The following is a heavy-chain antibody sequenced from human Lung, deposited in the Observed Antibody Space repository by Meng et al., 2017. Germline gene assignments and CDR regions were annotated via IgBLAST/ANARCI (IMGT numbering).Heavy chain of an antibody. Sequence: QVHLQLWGAGLLQPSETLSLTCVVSGVSSSDYSWSWLRQPPGKGLEWIGEINHSGSTNYNPSLESRATISVDTSQNNLSLKLSSVTAADSAVYYCARGPTTMAHDFDYWGQGTLVTVSS. V-gene: IGHV4-34*01. CDR1: GVSSSDYS. CDR3: ARGPTTMAHDFDY. J-gene: IGHJ4*02. D-gene: IGHD4-11*01. CDR2: INHSGST.